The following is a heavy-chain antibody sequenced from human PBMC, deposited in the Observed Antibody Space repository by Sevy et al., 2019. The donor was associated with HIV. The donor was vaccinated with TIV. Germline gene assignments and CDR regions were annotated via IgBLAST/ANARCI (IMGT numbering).Heavy chain of an antibody. CDR3: AKNYYDSGGYFSDTAAIPDY. J-gene: IGHJ4*02. D-gene: IGHD3-22*01. CDR2: INPNSGGA. V-gene: IGHV1-2*02. Sequence: ASVKVSCRASGYTFTGYYMHWVRQAPGQGLEWMGWINPNSGGANYAQKFQGRVTMTRDTSISTAYMELSRLRSDDTAMYYGAKNYYDSGGYFSDTAAIPDYWGQGTLVTVSS. CDR1: GYTFTGYY.